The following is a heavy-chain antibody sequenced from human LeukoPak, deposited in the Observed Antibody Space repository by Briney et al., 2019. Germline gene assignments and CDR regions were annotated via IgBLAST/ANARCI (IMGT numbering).Heavy chain of an antibody. CDR1: GFTFSSYG. CDR3: ARGLGYSYP. Sequence: GGSLRLSCAASGFTFSSYGMHWVRQAPGKGLEWVAVISYDGSNKYYADSVKGRFTISRDNSKNTLYLQMNSLRAEDTAVYYCARGLGYSYPWGQGTLVTVSS. V-gene: IGHV3-30*03. D-gene: IGHD5-18*01. J-gene: IGHJ5*02. CDR2: ISYDGSNK.